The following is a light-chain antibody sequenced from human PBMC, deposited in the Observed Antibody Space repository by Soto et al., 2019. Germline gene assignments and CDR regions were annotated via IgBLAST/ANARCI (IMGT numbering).Light chain of an antibody. CDR2: DAS. V-gene: IGKV3-11*01. CDR1: QLISNY. Sequence: IVLTQSPGTLSLSPGERATLSCRANQLISNYLAWYQQKPGQAPRLLIYDASNRATGIPARFSGSGSGTDFTLTISSLEPEDFAVYYCQQRGNWPLTFGGGTKVDI. CDR3: QQRGNWPLT. J-gene: IGKJ4*01.